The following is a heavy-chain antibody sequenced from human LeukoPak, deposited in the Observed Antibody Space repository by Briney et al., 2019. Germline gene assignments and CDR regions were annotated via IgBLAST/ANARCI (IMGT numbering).Heavy chain of an antibody. CDR3: ARGLAPYGGFDY. CDR2: SYYSGST. CDR1: GGSISSYY. Sequence: SETLSLTCTVSGGSISSYYWSWIRQPPGKGLEWVGYSYYSGSTNYNPSLKSRVTISVDTSKNQFSLTLTSVTAADTAVYYCARGLAPYGGFDYWGQGTMVTISS. J-gene: IGHJ4*02. D-gene: IGHD4-23*01. V-gene: IGHV4-59*01.